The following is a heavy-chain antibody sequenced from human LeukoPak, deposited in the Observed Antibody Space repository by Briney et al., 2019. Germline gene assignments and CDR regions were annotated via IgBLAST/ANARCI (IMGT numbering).Heavy chain of an antibody. CDR1: GYTFTSYG. Sequence: GASVKVSCKASGYTFTSYGISWVRQAPGQGLEWMGWISAYNGNTNYAQKLQGRVTMTTDTSTSTAYMELRSLRSDDTAVYYCARDRVYYYDSSGSGDYWGQGTLVTVSS. CDR2: ISAYNGNT. D-gene: IGHD3-22*01. J-gene: IGHJ4*02. V-gene: IGHV1-18*01. CDR3: ARDRVYYYDSSGSGDY.